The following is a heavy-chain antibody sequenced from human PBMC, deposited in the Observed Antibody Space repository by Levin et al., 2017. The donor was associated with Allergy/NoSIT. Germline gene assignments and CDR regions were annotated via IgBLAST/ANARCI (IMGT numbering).Heavy chain of an antibody. CDR3: TRCSPKCYSGITY. J-gene: IGHJ4*02. V-gene: IGHV1-18*01. Sequence: GESLKISCKTSGYTFTNYGISWVRQAPGQGLEWMGWISPNSGTKHYSPKVQDRVVLTTDTSTTTAYLELRSLRFDDTAVYFCTRCSPKCYSGITYWGQGTLVRVSS. CDR1: GYTFTNYG. CDR2: ISPNSGTK. D-gene: IGHD2-15*01.